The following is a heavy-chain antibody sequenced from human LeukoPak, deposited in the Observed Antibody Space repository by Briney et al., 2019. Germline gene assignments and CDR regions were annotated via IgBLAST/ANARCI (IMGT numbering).Heavy chain of an antibody. CDR3: AKDITPSSKSGYFDY. Sequence: TGGSLRLSCAASGFTFDDYTMHWVRLAPGKGLEWVSLISWDGGSTYYADSVKGRFTISRDNSKNSLYLQMNSLRTEDTALYYCAKDITPSSKSGYFDYWGQGTLVTVSS. CDR2: ISWDGGST. D-gene: IGHD4-11*01. J-gene: IGHJ4*02. CDR1: GFTFDDYT. V-gene: IGHV3-43*01.